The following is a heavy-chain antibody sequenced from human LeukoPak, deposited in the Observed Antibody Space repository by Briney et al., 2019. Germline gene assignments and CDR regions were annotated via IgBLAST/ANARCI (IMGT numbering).Heavy chain of an antibody. V-gene: IGHV4-39*07. Sequence: PSETLSLTCTVSGVSISSSNSYWGWIRQPPGKGLEWIGSIYYSGSTYYNPSLKSRVTISVDTSKNQFSLKLSSVTAADTAVYYCARASPAADSPPPRITIFGVVNYYYYYYMDVWGKGTTVTVSS. CDR2: IYYSGST. CDR1: GVSISSSNSY. CDR3: ARASPAADSPPPRITIFGVVNYYYYYYMDV. J-gene: IGHJ6*03. D-gene: IGHD3-3*01.